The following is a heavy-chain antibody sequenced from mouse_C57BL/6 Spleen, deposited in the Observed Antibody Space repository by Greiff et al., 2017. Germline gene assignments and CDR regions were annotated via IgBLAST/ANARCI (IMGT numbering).Heavy chain of an antibody. Sequence: VQLQQSGPELVKPGASVKISCKASGYSFTDYNMNWVKQSTGKSLEWIGVINPNYGTTSYNQKFKGKDTLTADQSSSTAYMQLHSLTSEDSAVXYCATEAGPFDYWGQGTTLTVSS. CDR3: ATEAGPFDY. D-gene: IGHD4-1*01. CDR2: INPNYGTT. CDR1: GYSFTDYN. V-gene: IGHV1-39*01. J-gene: IGHJ2*01.